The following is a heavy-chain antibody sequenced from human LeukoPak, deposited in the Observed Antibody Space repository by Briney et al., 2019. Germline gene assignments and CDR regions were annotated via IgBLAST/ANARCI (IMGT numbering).Heavy chain of an antibody. CDR3: ASSCSGGSCSTPTRLDY. Sequence: SETLSLTCTVYGGSFSGYYWSWIRQPPGKGLEWIGEINHSGSTNYNPSLKSRVTISVDTSKNQFSLKLSSVTAADTAVYYCASSCSGGSCSTPTRLDYWGQGTLVTVSS. J-gene: IGHJ4*02. CDR1: GGSFSGYY. D-gene: IGHD2-15*01. V-gene: IGHV4-34*01. CDR2: INHSGST.